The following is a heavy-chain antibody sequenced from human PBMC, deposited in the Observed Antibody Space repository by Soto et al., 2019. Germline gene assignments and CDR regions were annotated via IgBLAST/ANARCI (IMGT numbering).Heavy chain of an antibody. CDR3: ARDALELQWLVDY. V-gene: IGHV4-39*07. D-gene: IGHD6-19*01. J-gene: IGHJ4*01. CDR1: GGSISSSSYY. CDR2: IYYSGST. Sequence: SETLSLTCTVSGGSISSSSYYWGWIRQPPGKGLEWIGSIYYSGSTYYNPSLKSRVTISVDTSKNQFSLKLSSVTAADTAVYYCARDALELQWLVDYWGQEPWSPSPQ.